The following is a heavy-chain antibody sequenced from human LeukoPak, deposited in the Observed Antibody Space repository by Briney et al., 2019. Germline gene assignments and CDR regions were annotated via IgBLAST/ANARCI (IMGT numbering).Heavy chain of an antibody. D-gene: IGHD1/OR15-1a*01. J-gene: IGHJ4*02. V-gene: IGHV1-69*06. CDR3: ARAGRYNWNIDY. Sequence: GASVKVSCKASGGTFSSYAISWVRQAPGQGLEWMGGIIPIFGTANYAQKFQGRVTITADKSTSTAYVELSSLRSEDTAVYYCARAGRYNWNIDYWGQGPLVTVSS. CDR1: GGTFSSYA. CDR2: IIPIFGTA.